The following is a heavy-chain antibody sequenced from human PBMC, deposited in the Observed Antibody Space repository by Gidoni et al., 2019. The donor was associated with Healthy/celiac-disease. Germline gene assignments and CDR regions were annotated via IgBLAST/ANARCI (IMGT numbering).Heavy chain of an antibody. Sequence: EVQLVQSGAEVKKPGESLKISCKGSGYSFTSYWIGWVRQMPGKGLEWMGIIYPGDSDTRYSPSFQGQVTISADKSISTAYLQWSSLKASDTAMYYCARCSIPFWSGYYRYFDYWGQGTLVTVSS. CDR2: IYPGDSDT. V-gene: IGHV5-51*01. CDR1: GYSFTSYW. J-gene: IGHJ4*02. CDR3: ARCSIPFWSGYYRYFDY. D-gene: IGHD3-3*01.